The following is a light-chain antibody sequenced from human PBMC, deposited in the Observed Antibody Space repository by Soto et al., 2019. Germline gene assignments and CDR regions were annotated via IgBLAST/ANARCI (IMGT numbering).Light chain of an antibody. Sequence: QSALTQPASVSGSPGQSITISCTGTSSDVGGYNYVSWYQQHPGKAPKLMIYEVSNRPSGVSNRFSGSKSGNTASLTISGLQAEDEADYYCRSYTSSSIRVFGGGTKLTVL. CDR1: SSDVGGYNY. J-gene: IGLJ3*02. CDR3: RSYTSSSIRV. CDR2: EVS. V-gene: IGLV2-14*01.